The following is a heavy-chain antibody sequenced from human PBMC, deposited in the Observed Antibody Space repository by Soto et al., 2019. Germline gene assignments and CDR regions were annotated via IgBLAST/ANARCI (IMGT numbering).Heavy chain of an antibody. V-gene: IGHV3-21*01. CDR3: ERDLYHWNPGAWLDP. CDR1: GFTFSSYS. CDR2: ISSSSSYI. Sequence: GGSVRLSCAASGFTFSSYSMNWVRQAPGKGLEWVSSISSSSSYIYYADSVKGRFTISRDNAKNSLYLQMNSLRAEDTAVYYCERDLYHWNPGAWLDPWGQGTLVTVYS. D-gene: IGHD1-20*01. J-gene: IGHJ5*02.